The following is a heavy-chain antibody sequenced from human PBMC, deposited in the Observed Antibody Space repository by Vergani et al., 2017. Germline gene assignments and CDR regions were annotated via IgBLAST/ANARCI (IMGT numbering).Heavy chain of an antibody. CDR1: GFTFSSYA. CDR2: ISYDGSNK. Sequence: QVQLVESGGGVVQPGRSLRLSCAASGFTFSSYAMHWVRQAPGKGLEWVAVISYDGSNKYYADSVKGRFTISRDNSKNTLYLQMNSLRAEDTAVYYCARDEVIGSSFDYWGQGTLVTVSS. J-gene: IGHJ4*02. D-gene: IGHD6-6*01. CDR3: ARDEVIGSSFDY. V-gene: IGHV3-30*04.